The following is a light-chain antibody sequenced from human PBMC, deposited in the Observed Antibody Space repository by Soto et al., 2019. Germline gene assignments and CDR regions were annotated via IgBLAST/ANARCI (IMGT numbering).Light chain of an antibody. CDR3: QHYDSYSGT. Sequence: DIQMTQSPSTLSASLGDRVTITCRASQSINSWLAWYQQKPVKAPRLLIYRASSLEGGVPSRFSGSGSGAEFTLSNSSLHPDDFATYYCQHYDSYSGTFSPGTKVDIK. CDR2: RAS. J-gene: IGKJ3*01. CDR1: QSINSW. V-gene: IGKV1-5*03.